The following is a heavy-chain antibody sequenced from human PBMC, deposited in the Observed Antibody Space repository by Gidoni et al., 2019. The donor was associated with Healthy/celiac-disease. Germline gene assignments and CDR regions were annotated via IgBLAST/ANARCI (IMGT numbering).Heavy chain of an antibody. V-gene: IGHV2-26*01. D-gene: IGHD4-17*01. J-gene: IGHJ3*02. CDR3: ARIRDYGDSRGAFYI. CDR2: IFSNDEK. Sequence: QVTLKESGPVLVKPTETPKLTCTVTGFSLSNARMGVSWIRQPPGKALERLAHIFSNDEKSYSTSLKRRLTISKDTSKSQVVLTMTNMDPVDTATYYCARIRDYGDSRGAFYIWGQGTMVTVSS. CDR1: GFSLSNARMG.